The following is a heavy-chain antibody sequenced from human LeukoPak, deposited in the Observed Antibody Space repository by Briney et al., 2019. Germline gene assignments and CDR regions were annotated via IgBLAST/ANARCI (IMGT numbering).Heavy chain of an antibody. CDR3: ARDRGYYFDY. D-gene: IGHD3-22*01. V-gene: IGHV3-48*02. CDR1: GFTFSSYA. CDR2: ISSSSTTI. J-gene: IGHJ4*02. Sequence: PGGSLRLSCAGSGFTFSSYAMSWVRQAPGKGLEWVSFISSSSTTIYYTASVKGRFTISRDNAKNSLYLQMNSLREEDTAVYYCARDRGYYFDYWGQGTLVTVSS.